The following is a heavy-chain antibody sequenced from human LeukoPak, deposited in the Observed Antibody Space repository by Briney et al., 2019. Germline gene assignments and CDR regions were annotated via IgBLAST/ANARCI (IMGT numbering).Heavy chain of an antibody. CDR2: IIPILAMT. CDR1: GGTFSTYG. J-gene: IGHJ4*02. D-gene: IGHD5-24*01. V-gene: IGHV1-69*04. Sequence: ASVKVSCKASGGTFSTYGVSWVRQAPGQGLEWMGRIIPILAMTNYAQNFQGRVTITADKSTSTAYMDLSRLTSDDTAVYYCARDRYGDGFAHLDYWGQGALVTVSS. CDR3: ARDRYGDGFAHLDY.